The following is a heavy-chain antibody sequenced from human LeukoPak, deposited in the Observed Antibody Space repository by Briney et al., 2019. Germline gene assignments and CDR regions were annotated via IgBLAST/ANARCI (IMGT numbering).Heavy chain of an antibody. D-gene: IGHD4-11*01. CDR2: IYYSGST. J-gene: IGHJ4*02. CDR3: ARGVWVADYSNYFDY. CDR1: GGSISSSSYY. V-gene: IGHV4-39*07. Sequence: PSETLSLTCTVSGGSISSSSYYWGWIRQPAGKGLEWMGSIYYSGSTYYNPSLKSRVTISVDTSKNQFSLKLSSVTAADTAVYYCARGVWVADYSNYFDYWGQGTLVTVSS.